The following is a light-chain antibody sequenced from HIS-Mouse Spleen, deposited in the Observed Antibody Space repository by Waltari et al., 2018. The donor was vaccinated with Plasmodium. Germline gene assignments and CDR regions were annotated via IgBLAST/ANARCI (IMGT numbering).Light chain of an antibody. CDR2: KAS. Sequence: DIVMTQSPLSLPVTPGEPASISCRSSQSLLHSNGYNYLDWYLQKPGQSPQLLIYKASSLESGVPSRFSGSGSGTEFTLTISSLQPDDFATYYCQQYNSYYTFGQGTKLEIK. CDR3: QQYNSYYT. CDR1: QSLLHSNGYNY. J-gene: IGKJ2*01. V-gene: IGKV2-28*01.